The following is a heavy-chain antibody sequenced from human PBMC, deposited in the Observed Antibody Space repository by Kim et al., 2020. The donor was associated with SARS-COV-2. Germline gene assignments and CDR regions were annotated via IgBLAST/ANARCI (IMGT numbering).Heavy chain of an antibody. D-gene: IGHD2-2*02. J-gene: IGHJ6*02. CDR3: ARGRAGVVPAPILGIGPHYDYFIMDV. CDR2: IHQSGST. Sequence: SETLSLTCAVYGGSFSGHYWSWIRQPPGKGLEWIGEIHQSGSTNYNPSLKSRVTISIKTSKNQFSLKLSSVTAADTGFYYCARGRAGVVPAPILGIGPHYDYFIMDVWGHGNTVTVSS. CDR1: GGSFSGHY. V-gene: IGHV4-34*01.